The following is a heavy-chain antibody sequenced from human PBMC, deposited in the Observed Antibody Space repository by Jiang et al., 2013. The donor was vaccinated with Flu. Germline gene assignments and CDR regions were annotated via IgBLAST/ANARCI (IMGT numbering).Heavy chain of an antibody. V-gene: IGHV3-23*01. J-gene: IGHJ2*01. Sequence: EWVSAISGSGGSTYYADSVKGRFTISRDNSKNTLYLQMNSLRAEDTAVYYCAKVVSRWYFDLWGRGTLVTVSS. D-gene: IGHD3-10*01. CDR2: ISGSGGST. CDR3: AKVVSRWYFDL.